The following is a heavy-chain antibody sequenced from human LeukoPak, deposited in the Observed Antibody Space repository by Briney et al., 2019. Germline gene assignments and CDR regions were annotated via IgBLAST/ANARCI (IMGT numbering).Heavy chain of an antibody. CDR2: INQDGSEK. J-gene: IGHJ3*02. D-gene: IGHD2-2*01. CDR3: ARGPSSTWGNAFDI. CDR1: GFTFSTYW. Sequence: GGSLRLSCAASGFTFSTYWMSWVRQAPGKGLEWVANINQDGSEKYYVDSVKGRFTISRDNAKNSLSLQMNSLRAEDTALYYCARGPSSTWGNAFDIWGQGTMVTVSS. V-gene: IGHV3-7*03.